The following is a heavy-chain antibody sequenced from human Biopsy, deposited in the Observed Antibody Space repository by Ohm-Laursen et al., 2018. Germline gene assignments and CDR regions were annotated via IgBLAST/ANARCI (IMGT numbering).Heavy chain of an antibody. CDR2: ISANGVTT. V-gene: IGHV3-23*01. CDR3: AKGGYCSATSCNMDVDY. D-gene: IGHD2-2*02. Sequence: SLRLSCAASGFTFSSYWMHWVRQAPGKGLEWVSTISANGVTTFYADSVKGRFTISRDGSSDTLYLQMHSLRADDTALYYCAKGGYCSATSCNMDVDYWGQGALVTVSS. J-gene: IGHJ4*02. CDR1: GFTFSSYW.